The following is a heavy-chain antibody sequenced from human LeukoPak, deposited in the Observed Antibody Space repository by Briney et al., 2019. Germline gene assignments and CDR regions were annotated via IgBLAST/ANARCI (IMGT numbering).Heavy chain of an antibody. CDR3: TTAGNYRFDF. J-gene: IGHJ4*02. V-gene: IGHV3-74*01. CDR1: GFTFSSSW. CDR2: MNSDGTTT. D-gene: IGHD1-7*01. Sequence: KAGGSLRLSCAASGFTFSSSWMHWVRHAPGEGLVWVSRMNSDGTTTNYADSVQGRFTISRDNARNTLFLQMNSLRADDTAVYYCTTAGNYRFDFWGQGTLVTVSS.